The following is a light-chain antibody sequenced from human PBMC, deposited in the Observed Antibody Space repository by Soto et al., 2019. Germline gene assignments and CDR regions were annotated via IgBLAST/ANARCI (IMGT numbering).Light chain of an antibody. V-gene: IGKV3-15*01. J-gene: IGKJ3*01. CDR3: QQYSSWPPFT. Sequence: EVVMTQSPATLSVSPGERAILACRASQSVSSNLAWYQQKPGQGPRLLIYGASTRATGIPARFSGSGSGTEFALTISSLQSEDFARYYCQQYSSWPPFTFGTGTRVDIK. CDR1: QSVSSN. CDR2: GAS.